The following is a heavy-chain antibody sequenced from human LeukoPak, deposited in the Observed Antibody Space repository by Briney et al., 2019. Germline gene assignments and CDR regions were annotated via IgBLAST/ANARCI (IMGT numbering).Heavy chain of an antibody. CDR2: IYTSGST. D-gene: IGHD3-3*01. J-gene: IGHJ5*02. V-gene: IGHV4-4*07. Sequence: SETLSLTCTVSGGSISSYYWSWIRQPAGKGLEWIGRIYTSGSTNYNPSLKSRVTMSVDTSKNQFSLKLSSVTAADTAVYYCARGVTIFGVVIIPARVWFDPWGQGTLVTVSS. CDR3: ARGVTIFGVVIIPARVWFDP. CDR1: GGSISSYY.